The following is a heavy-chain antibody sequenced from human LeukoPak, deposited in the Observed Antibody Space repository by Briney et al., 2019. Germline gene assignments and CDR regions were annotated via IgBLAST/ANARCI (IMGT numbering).Heavy chain of an antibody. J-gene: IGHJ4*02. CDR2: INSDGSST. CDR3: ARVRSNRRRTPNINY. V-gene: IGHV3-74*01. D-gene: IGHD1-14*01. CDR1: GFTFSSYW. Sequence: GGSLRLSCAASGFTFSSYWMHWVRQAPGKGLVWVSRINSDGSSTSYADSVKGRFTISRDNAKNTLYLQMNSLRPEDTTVYYCARVRSNRRRTPNINYWGQGTLVTVSS.